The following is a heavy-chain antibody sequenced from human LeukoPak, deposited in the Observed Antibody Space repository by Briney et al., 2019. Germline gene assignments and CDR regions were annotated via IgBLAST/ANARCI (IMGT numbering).Heavy chain of an antibody. CDR2: IYYTGST. Sequence: SETLSLTCTVSGGSISSSSHFWGWIRQPPGKGLEWIGSIYYTGSTYYNSSLKSRLTISADTSKNQFSLKLSSVTAADTAVFYCARLDNWNGYYFDYWGQGTLVTVSS. V-gene: IGHV4-39*01. D-gene: IGHD1-20*01. J-gene: IGHJ4*02. CDR3: ARLDNWNGYYFDY. CDR1: GGSISSSSHF.